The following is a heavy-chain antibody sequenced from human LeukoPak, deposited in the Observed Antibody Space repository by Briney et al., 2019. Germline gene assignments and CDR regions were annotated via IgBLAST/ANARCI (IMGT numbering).Heavy chain of an antibody. V-gene: IGHV3-23*01. CDR3: AKLFYPLYCYGMDV. CDR2: VSGSGGST. J-gene: IGHJ6*02. CDR1: GLTFSNYA. Sequence: GGSLRLSCAASGLTFSNYAMTWVRQAPGKGLEWVSAVSGSGGSTYYADSVKGRFTISRDNSKNTLYLQMNSLRAEDTAVYYCAKLFYPLYCYGMDVWGQGTTVTVSS. D-gene: IGHD3-9*01.